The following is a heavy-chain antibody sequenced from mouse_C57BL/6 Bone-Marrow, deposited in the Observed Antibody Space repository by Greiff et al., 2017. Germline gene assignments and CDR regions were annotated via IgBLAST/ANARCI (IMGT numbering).Heavy chain of an antibody. CDR1: GYTFTSYW. D-gene: IGHD1-1*01. CDR3: AIFTTVVGYYAMDY. V-gene: IGHV1-55*01. J-gene: IGHJ4*01. Sequence: QVQLQQPGAELVKPGASVKMSCKASGYTFTSYWITWVKQRPGQGLAWIGDIYPGSGSTNYNEKFKSKATLTVDTSSSTAYMQLSSLTSEDSAVYYCAIFTTVVGYYAMDYWGQGTSVTVSS. CDR2: IYPGSGST.